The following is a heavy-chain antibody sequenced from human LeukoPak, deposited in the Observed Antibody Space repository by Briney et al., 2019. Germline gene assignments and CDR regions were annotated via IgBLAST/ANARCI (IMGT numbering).Heavy chain of an antibody. CDR2: FDPEDDET. D-gene: IGHD6-19*01. CDR1: GYTLTELS. V-gene: IGHV1-24*01. CDR3: AMGAVAGTLVWFDP. Sequence: ASVKVSCKVSGYTLTELSIRWVRQAPGKGLEWMGGFDPEDDETIYAQKFQGRVTMTEDTSTDTAYMELSSLRSEDTAVYYCAMGAVAGTLVWFDPWGQGTLVTVSS. J-gene: IGHJ5*02.